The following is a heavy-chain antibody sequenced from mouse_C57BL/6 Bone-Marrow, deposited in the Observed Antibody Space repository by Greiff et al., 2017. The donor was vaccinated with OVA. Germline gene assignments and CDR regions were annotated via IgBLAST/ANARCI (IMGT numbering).Heavy chain of an antibody. J-gene: IGHJ4*01. CDR1: GYTFTSYW. CDR2: IYPGSGST. CDR3: ARHYSNYVYAMDY. D-gene: IGHD2-5*01. Sequence: QVQLQQSGAELVKPGASVKMSCKASGYTFTSYWITWVKQRPGQGLEWIGDIYPGSGSTNYNEKFKSKATLTVDTSSSTAYMQLSSLTAEDATVYYCARHYSNYVYAMDYWGQGTSVTVSS. V-gene: IGHV1-55*01.